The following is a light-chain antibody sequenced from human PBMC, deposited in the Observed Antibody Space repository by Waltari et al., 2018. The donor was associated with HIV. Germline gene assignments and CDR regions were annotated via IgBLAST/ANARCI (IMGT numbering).Light chain of an antibody. CDR1: RLGDYY. J-gene: IGLJ1*01. V-gene: IGLV3-1*01. CDR3: QAWDSVTGV. CDR2: QTN. Sequence: SFELTQSPSVSVSPGQTASITCSGDRLGDYYVCWYQQKPGQSPALVTYQTNKRPSGIPEGFSGSNAGNTATLTISGTQAMDEADYYWQAWDSVTGVFGTGTKVTVL.